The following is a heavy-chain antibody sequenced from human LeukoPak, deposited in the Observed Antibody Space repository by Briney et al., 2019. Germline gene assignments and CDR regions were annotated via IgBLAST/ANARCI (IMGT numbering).Heavy chain of an antibody. Sequence: GGSLRLSCAASGFTFSTYGMHWVRQAPGKGLVWVSRINSDGSSTSYADSVKGRFTISRDNAKNTLYLQMNSLRAEDTAVYYCAREGQARWLQERAFDYWGQGTLVTVSS. CDR2: INSDGSST. CDR3: AREGQARWLQERAFDY. D-gene: IGHD5-24*01. J-gene: IGHJ4*02. V-gene: IGHV3-74*01. CDR1: GFTFSTYG.